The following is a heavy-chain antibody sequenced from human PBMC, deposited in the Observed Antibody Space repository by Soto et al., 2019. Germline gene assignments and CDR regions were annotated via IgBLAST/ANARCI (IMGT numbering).Heavy chain of an antibody. V-gene: IGHV1-69*01. D-gene: IGHD4-17*01. Sequence: QVQLVQSGAEVKKPGSSVKVSCKASADTFNSYSLSWLRQAPGQRLEWMGGITPVFGTADYAQSFEDRLTRTADDSTSTVYMELSSLRSDDTAVYYCAISLEGTTGTNWFDPCCQGALVTISS. J-gene: IGHJ5*02. CDR3: AISLEGTTGTNWFDP. CDR1: ADTFNSYS. CDR2: ITPVFGTA.